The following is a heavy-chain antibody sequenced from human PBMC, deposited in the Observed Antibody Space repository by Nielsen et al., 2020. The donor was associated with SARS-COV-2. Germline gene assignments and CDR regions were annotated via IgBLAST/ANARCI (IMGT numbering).Heavy chain of an antibody. CDR2: ISYDGSNK. Sequence: WIRQPPGRGLEWVAVISYDGSNKYYADSVKGRFTISRDNSKNTLYLQMNSLRAEDTAVYYCAKDLSRSRIQLWPYGMDVWGQGTTVTVSS. V-gene: IGHV3-30*18. J-gene: IGHJ6*02. D-gene: IGHD5-18*01. CDR3: AKDLSRSRIQLWPYGMDV.